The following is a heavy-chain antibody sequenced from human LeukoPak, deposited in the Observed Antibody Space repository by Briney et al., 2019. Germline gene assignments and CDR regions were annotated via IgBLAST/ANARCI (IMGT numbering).Heavy chain of an antibody. CDR1: GGSISSSSYY. CDR2: IYYSGST. J-gene: IGHJ4*02. D-gene: IGHD2-15*01. CDR3: ARGGWRLDY. V-gene: IGHV4-39*07. Sequence: SETLSLTCTVSGGSISSSSYYWGWIRQPPGKGLEWIGSIYYSGSTYYNPSLKSRVTISVDTSKNQFSLKLRSVTAADTAVYYCARGGWRLDYWGQGTLVTVSS.